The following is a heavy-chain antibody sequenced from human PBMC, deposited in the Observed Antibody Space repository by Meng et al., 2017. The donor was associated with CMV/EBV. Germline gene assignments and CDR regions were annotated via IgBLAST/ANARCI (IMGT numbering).Heavy chain of an antibody. CDR2: ISWDGCST. J-gene: IGHJ4*02. D-gene: IGHD1-1*01. V-gene: IGHV3-43*01. CDR3: AKEVFGTEGATYFDY. Sequence: GESLKISCAASGFTFDEYAMHWVRQAPGKGLEWVALISWDGCSTYYADSVKGRFTISRDNSKNSLYLQMNSLRTEDTALYYCAKEVFGTEGATYFDYWGQGTLVTVSS. CDR1: GFTFDEYA.